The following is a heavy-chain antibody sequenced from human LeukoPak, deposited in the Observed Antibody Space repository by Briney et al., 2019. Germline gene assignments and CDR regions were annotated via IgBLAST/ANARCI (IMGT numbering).Heavy chain of an antibody. CDR2: MNPNSGNT. Sequence: ASVKASCKAPGYTFTSYDINWVRQATGQGLEWMGWMNPNSGNTGYAQKFQGRVTITRNTSISTAYMELSSLRSEDTAVYYCASKLTGDAFDIWGQGTMVTVSS. CDR1: GYTFTSYD. D-gene: IGHD7-27*01. J-gene: IGHJ3*02. CDR3: ASKLTGDAFDI. V-gene: IGHV1-8*03.